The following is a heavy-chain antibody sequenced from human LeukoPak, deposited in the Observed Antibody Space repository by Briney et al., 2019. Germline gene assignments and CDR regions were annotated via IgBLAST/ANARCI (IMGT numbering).Heavy chain of an antibody. Sequence: SETLSLTCTVSSGSITRHYWTWIRQPPGKGLEWIGYIHYGGSTNYNPSLKSRVTISVDTSKKQFSLNMSSVTPADTALYYCARDSVDESSGYYPSGAFDLWGQGTLVTVSS. CDR3: ARDSVDESSGYYPSGAFDL. CDR1: SGSITRHY. D-gene: IGHD3-22*01. CDR2: IHYGGST. J-gene: IGHJ3*01. V-gene: IGHV4-59*11.